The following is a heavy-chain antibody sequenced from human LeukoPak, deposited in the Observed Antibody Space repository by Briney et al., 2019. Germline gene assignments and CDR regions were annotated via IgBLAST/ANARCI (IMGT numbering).Heavy chain of an antibody. CDR2: ISGSGGST. CDR3: AELGITMIGGV. D-gene: IGHD3-10*02. J-gene: IGHJ6*04. CDR1: GFTFSSYG. V-gene: IGHV3-23*01. Sequence: GGTLRLSCAASGFTFSSYGMSWARQAPGKGLEWVSAISGSGGSTYYADSVKGRFTISRDNSKNTLYLQMNSLRAEDTAVYYCAELGITMIGGVWGKGTTVTISS.